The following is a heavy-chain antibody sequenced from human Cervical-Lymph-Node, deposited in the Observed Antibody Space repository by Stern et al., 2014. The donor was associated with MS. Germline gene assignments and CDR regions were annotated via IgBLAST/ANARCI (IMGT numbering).Heavy chain of an antibody. CDR3: SSNAFDY. Sequence: VQLVESGAELKKPVASTRVSCKTSGYTFIDYPIHWVRQAPGQGLEWVGWINTGNGDTRYSPKLQGRITISRDTSASTAYMELRSLRSEDTATYYCSSNAFDYWGQGTLVTVSS. CDR2: INTGNGDT. V-gene: IGHV1-3*04. J-gene: IGHJ4*02. CDR1: GYTFIDYP.